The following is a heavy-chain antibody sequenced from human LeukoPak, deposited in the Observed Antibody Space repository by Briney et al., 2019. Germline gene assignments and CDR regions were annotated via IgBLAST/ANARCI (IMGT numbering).Heavy chain of an antibody. V-gene: IGHV3-43*02. CDR2: ISGDGGST. CDR3: ARESESSGWYDY. J-gene: IGHJ4*02. D-gene: IGHD6-19*01. CDR1: GFMFHDYA. Sequence: PGGSLRLSCAAPGFMFHDYAIHWGRQAPGKGLEWVSLISGDGGSTFYPDSVKGRFTISRDNSNNSLYLQMNSLRSDDTALYYCARESESSGWYDYWGQGTLVTVSS.